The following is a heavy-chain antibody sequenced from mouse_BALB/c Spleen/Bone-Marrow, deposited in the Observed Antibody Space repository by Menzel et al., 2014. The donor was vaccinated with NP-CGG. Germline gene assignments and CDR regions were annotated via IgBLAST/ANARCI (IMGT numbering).Heavy chain of an antibody. J-gene: IGHJ3*01. V-gene: IGHV1-7*01. CDR2: IDPNTYYT. D-gene: IGHD4-1*01. CDR3: ARYWDAY. CDR1: GYTFTNYW. Sequence: QVQLTESRAELAKPGASVKMSCKASGYTFTNYWMHWVKQRPGQGLEWIGYIDPNTYYTRYNQKFKDKATLTADKSSSTACLQRSSLTSEDSAVYYCARYWDAYWGQGTLVTVSA.